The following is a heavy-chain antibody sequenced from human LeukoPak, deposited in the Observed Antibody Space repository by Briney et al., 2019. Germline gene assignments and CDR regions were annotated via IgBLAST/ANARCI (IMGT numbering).Heavy chain of an antibody. CDR1: GFTFSSYG. J-gene: IGHJ4*02. CDR2: IWYDGSNK. D-gene: IGHD6-19*01. Sequence: TGGSLRLSCAASGFTFSSYGMHWVRQAPGKGLEWVAVIWYDGSNKYYADSVKGRFTISRDNSKNTLYLQMNSLRAEDTAVYYCATGPHYSSGPWDFDYWGQGTLVTVSS. V-gene: IGHV3-33*01. CDR3: ATGPHYSSGPWDFDY.